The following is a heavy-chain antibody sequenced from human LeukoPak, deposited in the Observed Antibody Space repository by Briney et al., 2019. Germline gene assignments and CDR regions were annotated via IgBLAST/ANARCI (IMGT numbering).Heavy chain of an antibody. Sequence: GGSLRLSCAASGFTFTNAWMSWVRQAPGKGLEWVSIIYSGGNTYYADSVKGRFTISRDNSKNTLYLQMNRLRPEDTAVYYCARGTVTAPDYWGQGTLVTVSS. CDR1: GFTFTNAW. CDR2: IYSGGNT. D-gene: IGHD2-21*02. J-gene: IGHJ4*02. CDR3: ARGTVTAPDY. V-gene: IGHV3-53*01.